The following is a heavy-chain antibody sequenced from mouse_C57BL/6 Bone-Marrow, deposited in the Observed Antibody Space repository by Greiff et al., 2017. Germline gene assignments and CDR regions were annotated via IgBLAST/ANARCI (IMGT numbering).Heavy chain of an antibody. CDR3: ARETHFDY. Sequence: EVKLMESGGGLVKPGGSLKLSCAASGFTFSSYAMSWVRQTPEKRLEWVATISDGGSYTYYPDNVKGRFTISRDNAKNNLYLQMSHLKSEDTATYYCARETHFDYWGQGTTLTVSS. CDR2: ISDGGSYT. CDR1: GFTFSSYA. J-gene: IGHJ2*01. V-gene: IGHV5-4*01.